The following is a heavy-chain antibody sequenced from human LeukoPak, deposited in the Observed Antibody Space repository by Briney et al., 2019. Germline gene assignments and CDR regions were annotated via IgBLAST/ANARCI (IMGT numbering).Heavy chain of an antibody. J-gene: IGHJ6*03. CDR1: GFTFSTSD. V-gene: IGHV3-23*01. CDR3: AKGCCGADVCFYFYYMHV. D-gene: IGHD2-21*02. CDR2: SRVDYGGA. Sequence: PGGSLRLSCAASGFTFSTSDMTWVPQAPGKGLEWVASSRVDYGGAYCGDSVKGRFTICRDNSQNTPDLQMNGLRAEDTAIYYCAKGCCGADVCFYFYYMHVWGKGTTVTVSS.